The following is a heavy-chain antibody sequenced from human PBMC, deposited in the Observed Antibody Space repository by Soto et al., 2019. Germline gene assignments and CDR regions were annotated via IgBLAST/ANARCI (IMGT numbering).Heavy chain of an antibody. V-gene: IGHV3-23*01. D-gene: IGHD7-27*01. CDR3: AKYPSKRGIYYYGMDI. Sequence: GGSLRLSCAASGFTFSSYAMSWVRQAPGKGLEWVSAISGSGGSTYYADSVKGQFTISRDNSTNALYLQMNSLGAEDMAVYDCAKYPSKRGIYYYGMDIWGQGTTVTVSS. CDR1: GFTFSSYA. CDR2: ISGSGGST. J-gene: IGHJ6*02.